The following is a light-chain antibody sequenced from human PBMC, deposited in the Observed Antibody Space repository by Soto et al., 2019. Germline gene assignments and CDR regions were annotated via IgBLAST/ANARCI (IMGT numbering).Light chain of an antibody. CDR2: GAS. CDR3: QHYGSSPYT. Sequence: EIVLTQSPGTLSLSPGERATLSCRASQSVGSSYLAWYQQKPGQAPRLLIYGASSRATGIPDRVSGSGSGTDFTLTISRLEPEDFAVYYCQHYGSSPYTFGQGTKLELK. J-gene: IGKJ2*01. V-gene: IGKV3-20*01. CDR1: QSVGSSY.